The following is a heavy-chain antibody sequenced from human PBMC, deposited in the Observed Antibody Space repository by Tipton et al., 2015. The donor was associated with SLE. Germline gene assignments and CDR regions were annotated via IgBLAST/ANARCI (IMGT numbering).Heavy chain of an antibody. D-gene: IGHD5/OR15-5a*01. V-gene: IGHV3-30*02. J-gene: IGHJ4*02. CDR2: LRSDGTFN. CDR3: AKVSHPHHFFDS. Sequence: QVQLVQSGGGVVQPRGSLTLSCAASGFVFSTSGMHWVRQAPGKGLEWVAFLRSDGTFNYSSDSVKGRFSIFRDNSKNTLYLQMNSLRVDDTAVYFCAKVSHPHHFFDSWGQGTLVTVSS. CDR1: GFVFSTSG.